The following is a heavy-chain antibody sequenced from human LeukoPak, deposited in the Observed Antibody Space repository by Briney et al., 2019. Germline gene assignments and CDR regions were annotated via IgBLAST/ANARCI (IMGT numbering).Heavy chain of an antibody. V-gene: IGHV4-34*01. CDR3: ARMDFWSGSSSY. Sequence: PSQTLSLTCAVYGGSFSGYYWSWIRQPPGKGLEWIGEINHSGSTNYNPSLKSRVTISVDTSKNQFSLKLSSVTAADTAVYYCARMDFWSGSSSYWGQETLVTVSS. CDR1: GGSFSGYY. J-gene: IGHJ4*02. CDR2: INHSGST. D-gene: IGHD3-3*01.